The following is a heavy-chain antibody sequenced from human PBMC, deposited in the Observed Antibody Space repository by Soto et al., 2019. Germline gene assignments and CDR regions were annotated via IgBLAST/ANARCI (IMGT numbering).Heavy chain of an antibody. Sequence: ASVKVSCKVSGYTLTELSMHWVRQAPGKGLEWMGGFDPEDGETIYAQKFQGRVTMTEDTSTDTAYMELSSLRSEDTAVYYRATFLEWLRGSSYGLDYWGQGTLVTVSS. CDR3: ATFLEWLRGSSYGLDY. CDR1: GYTLTELS. D-gene: IGHD3-3*01. J-gene: IGHJ4*02. V-gene: IGHV1-24*01. CDR2: FDPEDGET.